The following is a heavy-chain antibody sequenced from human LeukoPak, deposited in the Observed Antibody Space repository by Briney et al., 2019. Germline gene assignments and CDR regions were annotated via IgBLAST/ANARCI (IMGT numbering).Heavy chain of an antibody. CDR1: GGSITTYS. J-gene: IGHJ4*02. CDR2: IYYSGST. V-gene: IGHV4-59*01. CDR3: ARGGWLPTTGFDY. Sequence: SETLSLTCTVSGGSITTYSWSWIRQPPRNGLEWIANIYYSGSTNINPSLKNRVTISGDTSKNQFSLKLSSVTAADTAVYYCARGGWLPTTGFDYWGQGTLVTVSS. D-gene: IGHD5-24*01.